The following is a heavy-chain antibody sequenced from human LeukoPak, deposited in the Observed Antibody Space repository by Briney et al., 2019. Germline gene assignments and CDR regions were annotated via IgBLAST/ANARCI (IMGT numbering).Heavy chain of an antibody. D-gene: IGHD3-22*01. CDR3: ARGAPFDSSGYYPP. CDR1: GFTVSSNY. V-gene: IGHV3-53*01. J-gene: IGHJ5*02. CDR2: IYSGGST. Sequence: GGSLRLSCAASGFTVSSNYMSWVRQAPGKGLEWVSVIYSGGSTYYADSVKGRFTISRDNSKNTLYLQMNSLRAEDTAVYYCARGAPFDSSGYYPPWGQGTLVTVSS.